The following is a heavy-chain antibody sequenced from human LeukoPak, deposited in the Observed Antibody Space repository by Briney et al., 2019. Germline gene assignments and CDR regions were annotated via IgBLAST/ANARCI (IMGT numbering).Heavy chain of an antibody. D-gene: IGHD6-19*01. CDR1: GFTFSSYS. Sequence: PGGSLRLSCAASGFTFSSYSMNWVRQAPGKGLEWVSAISGSGGSTYYADSVKGRFTISRDNSKNTLYLQMNSLRAEDTAVYYCAKLCSGCGYMDVWGKGTTVTISS. V-gene: IGHV3-23*01. CDR3: AKLCSGCGYMDV. J-gene: IGHJ6*03. CDR2: ISGSGGST.